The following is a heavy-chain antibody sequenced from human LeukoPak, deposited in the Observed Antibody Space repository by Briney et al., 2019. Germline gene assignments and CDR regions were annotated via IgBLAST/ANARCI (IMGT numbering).Heavy chain of an antibody. J-gene: IGHJ5*02. CDR3: ARHLGDRYDLSESWFDP. Sequence: SETLSLTRTVSGGSISSYYWSWIRQPPGKGLEWIGYIYYSGSTNYNPSLKSRVTISVDTSKNQFSLKLSSVTAADTAVYYCARHLGDRYDLSESWFDPWGQGTLVTVSS. D-gene: IGHD3-3*01. CDR2: IYYSGST. V-gene: IGHV4-59*01. CDR1: GGSISSYY.